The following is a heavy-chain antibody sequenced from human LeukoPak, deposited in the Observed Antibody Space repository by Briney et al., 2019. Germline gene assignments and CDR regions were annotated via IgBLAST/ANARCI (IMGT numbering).Heavy chain of an antibody. CDR1: GYTFTTYY. D-gene: IGHD3-22*01. CDR2: ISPSGGTT. Sequence: GASVKVSCKASGYTFTTYYRHWVRQAPGQGLEWMGIISPSGGTTRYAQKFQGGVTMTRDMSTSTVYMELSSLRSEDTAVYYCAREMGYYDSSGYYMWGQGTLVTVSS. V-gene: IGHV1-46*01. CDR3: AREMGYYDSSGYYM. J-gene: IGHJ4*02.